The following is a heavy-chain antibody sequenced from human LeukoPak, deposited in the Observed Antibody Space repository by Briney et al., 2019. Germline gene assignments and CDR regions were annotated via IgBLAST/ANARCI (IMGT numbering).Heavy chain of an antibody. CDR1: GFKFSDHG. Sequence: GTSLRLSCVASGFKFSDHGMDWVRQAPGKGLEWVSAISGSGGSTYYADSVKGRFTISRDNSKNTLYLQMNSLRAEDTAVYYCAKDKTYYYDSSGLYYFDYWGQGTLVTVSS. J-gene: IGHJ4*02. CDR2: ISGSGGST. CDR3: AKDKTYYYDSSGLYYFDY. D-gene: IGHD3-22*01. V-gene: IGHV3-23*01.